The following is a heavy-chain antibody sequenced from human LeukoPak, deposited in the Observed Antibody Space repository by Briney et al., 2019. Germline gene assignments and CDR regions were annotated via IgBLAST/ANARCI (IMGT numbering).Heavy chain of an antibody. CDR3: AKRLGDQRAFDY. D-gene: IGHD2-21*02. J-gene: IGHJ4*02. CDR1: GFTFSNYA. Sequence: GGSLRLSCAASGFTFSNYAMSWVRQAPGKRLEWVSGISGTSGTIKYADPVKGRFTISRDNSKNTVYLQMNSRRAEDTAVYYCAKRLGDQRAFDYWGQGTLVTVSS. V-gene: IGHV3-23*01. CDR2: ISGTSGTI.